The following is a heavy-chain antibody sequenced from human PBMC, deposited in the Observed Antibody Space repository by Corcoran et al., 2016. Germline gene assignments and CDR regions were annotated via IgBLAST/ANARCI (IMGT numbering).Heavy chain of an antibody. V-gene: IGHV3-49*05. CDR1: GFTFGDYA. CDR2: IRSKAYGGTT. CDR3: TREINEVKGSGSYGMDV. D-gene: IGHD3-10*01. Sequence: EVQLVESGGGLVKPGRSLRLSCTASGFTFGDYAMSWFRQAPGKGLEWVGFIRSKAYGGTTEYAASVKGRFTISRDDAKSIAYLQMNSLKTEDTAVYYCTREINEVKGSGSYGMDVWGQGTTVTVSS. J-gene: IGHJ6*02.